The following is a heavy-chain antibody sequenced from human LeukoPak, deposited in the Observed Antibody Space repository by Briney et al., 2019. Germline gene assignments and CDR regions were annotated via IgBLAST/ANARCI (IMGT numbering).Heavy chain of an antibody. J-gene: IGHJ3*01. CDR1: VYPFTNTR. Sequence: GEPLQTSAKGSVYPFTNTRIGWVRQMPGKGLEWMGITFTGGTDTRSRPSIQGQVTISRETSITTAYLRWNRLKASGTAMYYCARRGGTLGAAGHDAFVFWGQGTKVTVSS. D-gene: IGHD6-13*01. CDR2: TFTGGTDT. V-gene: IGHV5-51*01. CDR3: ARRGGTLGAAGHDAFVF.